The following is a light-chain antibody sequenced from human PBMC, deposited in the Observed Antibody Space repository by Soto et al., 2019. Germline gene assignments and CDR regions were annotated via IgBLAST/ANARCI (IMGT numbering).Light chain of an antibody. Sequence: EIVLTQSPGTLSLSPGERATLSCRASQSFSRSYLAWYQQKPGQAPRLVIYGASSRATGIPDRFSGSGSGTDFTLTISRLEPEDFAVYYCQQYGTSGWTFGQGIKLEIK. V-gene: IGKV3-20*01. J-gene: IGKJ2*01. CDR2: GAS. CDR3: QQYGTSGWT. CDR1: QSFSRSY.